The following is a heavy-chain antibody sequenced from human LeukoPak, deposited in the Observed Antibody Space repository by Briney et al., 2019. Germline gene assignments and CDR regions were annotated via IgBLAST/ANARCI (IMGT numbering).Heavy chain of an antibody. V-gene: IGHV3-23*01. Sequence: GVSVSLLCVPSGHTFSSYDMGWVRHAPGKGLEWVSANSGSGGSTYYADSVKGRFTISRDNSKNTLYLQMNSLRAEDTAVYYCAKATFRYYYDSSVWGQGTLVTVSS. D-gene: IGHD3-22*01. CDR3: AKATFRYYYDSSV. CDR2: NSGSGGST. J-gene: IGHJ4*02. CDR1: GHTFSSYD.